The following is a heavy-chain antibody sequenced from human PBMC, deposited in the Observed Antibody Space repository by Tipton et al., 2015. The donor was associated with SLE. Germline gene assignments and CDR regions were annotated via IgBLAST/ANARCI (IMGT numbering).Heavy chain of an antibody. CDR1: GGSISSYY. CDR3: ATLSSWFDP. D-gene: IGHD2-15*01. CDR2: IHTSGST. J-gene: IGHJ5*02. Sequence: LRLSCNVSGGSISSYYWSWIRQPAGKGLEWIGRIHTSGSTSYNPSLKSRVTMSVDTSKNLFSLKLISVTAADTAVYYCATLSSWFDPWGQGTLVTVSS. V-gene: IGHV4-4*07.